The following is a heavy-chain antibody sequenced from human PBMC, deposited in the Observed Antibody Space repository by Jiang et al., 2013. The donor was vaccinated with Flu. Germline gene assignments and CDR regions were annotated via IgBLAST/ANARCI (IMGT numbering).Heavy chain of an antibody. Sequence: EWVAVISYDGSNKYYADSVKGRFTISRDNSKNTLYLQMNSLRAEDTAVYYCAKAPYCSSTSCYRGVYFDYWGQGTLVTVSS. J-gene: IGHJ4*02. CDR2: ISYDGSNK. D-gene: IGHD2-2*02. V-gene: IGHV3-30*18. CDR3: AKAPYCSSTSCYRGVYFDY.